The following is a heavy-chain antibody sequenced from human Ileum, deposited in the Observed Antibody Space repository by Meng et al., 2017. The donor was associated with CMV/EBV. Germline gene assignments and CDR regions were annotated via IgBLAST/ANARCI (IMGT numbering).Heavy chain of an antibody. CDR3: ARDLTNKWFYY. Sequence: APGRVQPASSVSLTCTASGDPISSGSHSWAWFRQPPGKRLEWIGSMYFSGIADYNPSLKSRVTISLHATQKQFSLRLTSVTAADSAVYFCARDLTNKWFYYWGQGTLVTVSS. CDR2: MYFSGIA. CDR1: GDPISSGSHS. V-gene: IGHV4-39*07. D-gene: IGHD1-26*01. J-gene: IGHJ4*02.